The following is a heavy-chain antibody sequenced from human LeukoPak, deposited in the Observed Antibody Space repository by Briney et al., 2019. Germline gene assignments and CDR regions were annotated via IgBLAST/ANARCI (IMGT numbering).Heavy chain of an antibody. J-gene: IGHJ6*03. D-gene: IGHD3-3*01. V-gene: IGHV4-30-4*08. Sequence: SQTLSLTCTVSGGSISSGDYYWSWIRQPPGKGLEWIGYIYYSGSTYYNPSLKSRVTISVDTSKNQFSLKLSSVTAADTAVYYCARASRVEHYYYYYYMDVWGKGTTVTVSS. CDR2: IYYSGST. CDR1: GGSISSGDYY. CDR3: ARASRVEHYYYYYYMDV.